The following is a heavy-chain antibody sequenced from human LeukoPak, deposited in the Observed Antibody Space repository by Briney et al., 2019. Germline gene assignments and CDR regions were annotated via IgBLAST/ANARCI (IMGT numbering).Heavy chain of an antibody. J-gene: IGHJ4*02. D-gene: IGHD1-26*01. CDR2: IYTSGST. Sequence: SETLSLTCTVSGGSISSYYWSWLRQPAGHGLEWIGRIYTSGSTNYNPSLKSRVTMSVDTSKNQFSLKLSSVTAADTAVYYCARGSYSTYYFDYWGQGTLVTVSS. CDR3: ARGSYSTYYFDY. CDR1: GGSISSYY. V-gene: IGHV4-4*07.